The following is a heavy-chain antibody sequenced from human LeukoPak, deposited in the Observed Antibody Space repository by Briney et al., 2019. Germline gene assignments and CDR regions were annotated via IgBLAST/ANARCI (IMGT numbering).Heavy chain of an antibody. CDR1: GFTLSSYW. V-gene: IGHV3-7*01. CDR2: IKQDGSEK. CDR3: ARVRSGYGWGFDPPYY. J-gene: IGHJ4*02. Sequence: GGSLRLSCEASGFTLSSYWLSWVRQAPGKGLEWVANIKQDGSEKYYVDSVKGRFTISRDNAKNSLYLQMNSLRAEDTAVYYCARVRSGYGWGFDPPYYWGQGTLVTVSS. D-gene: IGHD5-12*01.